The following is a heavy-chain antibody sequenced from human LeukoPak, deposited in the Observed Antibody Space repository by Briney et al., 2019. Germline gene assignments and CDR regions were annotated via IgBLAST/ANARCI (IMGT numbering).Heavy chain of an antibody. J-gene: IGHJ4*02. Sequence: GGSLRLSCAASGFTFSGSAMHWVRQASGKGLEWVGRIRSKANSYATAYAASVKGRFTISRDDSKNTAYLQMNSLKTEDTAVYYCTRQHDILTGYVDYWGQGTLVTVSS. D-gene: IGHD3-9*01. V-gene: IGHV3-73*01. CDR2: IRSKANSYAT. CDR1: GFTFSGSA. CDR3: TRQHDILTGYVDY.